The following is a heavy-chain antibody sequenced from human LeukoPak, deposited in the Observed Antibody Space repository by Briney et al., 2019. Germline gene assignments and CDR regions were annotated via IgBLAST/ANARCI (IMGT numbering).Heavy chain of an antibody. CDR3: ARDLRSPEHSSWSPAGYYGMDV. CDR2: IYSGGST. V-gene: IGHV3-53*01. D-gene: IGHD6-13*01. CDR1: GFTVSSNY. J-gene: IGHJ6*02. Sequence: GGPLRLSCAASGFTVSSNYMSWVRQAPGKGLEWVSVIYSGGSTYYADSVKGRFTISRDNSKNTLYLQMNSLRAEDTAVYYCARDLRSPEHSSWSPAGYYGMDVWGQGTTVTVSS.